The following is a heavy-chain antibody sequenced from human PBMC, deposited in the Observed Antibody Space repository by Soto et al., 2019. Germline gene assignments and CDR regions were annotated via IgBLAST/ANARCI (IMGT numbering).Heavy chain of an antibody. J-gene: IGHJ6*02. CDR2: ITHNSGGT. Sequence: QVQLVQSGAEVKKPGASVKVSCKASGYTFTGYYMHWVRQAPGQGLEWMGWITHNSGGTNYAQKFQGWVTMTRDTSCTTAYMVLRRQRPDDTAVYYCARDTLLRLVQEGGRGRGGMAGWGQGTTVTASS. V-gene: IGHV1-2*04. CDR1: GYTFTGYY. CDR3: ARDTLLRLVQEGGRGRGGMAG. D-gene: IGHD6-25*01.